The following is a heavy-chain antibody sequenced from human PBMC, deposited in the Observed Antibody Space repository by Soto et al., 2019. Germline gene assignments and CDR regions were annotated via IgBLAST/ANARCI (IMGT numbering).Heavy chain of an antibody. V-gene: IGHV3-30*18. CDR1: GFTFSSYG. CDR3: AKDLRDYAISYYYGMDV. CDR2: MSFDGSHK. Sequence: HPGGSLRLSCAASGFTFSSYGMHWVRQAPGKGLEWVAVMSFDGSHKYYADSVRGRFTISRDSAQNTLYLQMSSLRTEDTAVYYCAKDLRDYAISYYYGMDVWGQGTTVTVSS. D-gene: IGHD3-9*01. J-gene: IGHJ6*02.